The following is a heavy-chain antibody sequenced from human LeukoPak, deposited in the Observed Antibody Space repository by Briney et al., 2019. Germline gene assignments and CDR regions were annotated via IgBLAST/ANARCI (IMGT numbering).Heavy chain of an antibody. J-gene: IGHJ6*02. V-gene: IGHV4-34*01. Sequence: SGTLSLTCAVYGGSFSGYYWSWIRQPPGKGLEWIGEINHSGSTNYNPSLKSRVTISVDTSKNQFSLKLSSVTAADTAVYYCARARWYYDSSGYRSYGMDVWGQGTTVTVSS. CDR2: INHSGST. CDR3: ARARWYYDSSGYRSYGMDV. D-gene: IGHD3-22*01. CDR1: GGSFSGYY.